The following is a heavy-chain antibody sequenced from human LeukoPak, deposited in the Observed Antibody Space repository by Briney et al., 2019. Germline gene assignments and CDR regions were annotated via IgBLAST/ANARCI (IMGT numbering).Heavy chain of an antibody. V-gene: IGHV4-31*03. J-gene: IGHJ4*02. CDR2: IYYSGST. CDR1: GGSISSGGYY. Sequence: KTSETLSLTCTVSGGSISSGGYYWSWIRQHPGKGLEWIGYIYYSGSTYYNPSLKSRVTISVDTSKNQFSLKLSSVTAADTAVYYCARTPPKEGYVGGFDYWGQGTLVTVSS. D-gene: IGHD3-16*01. CDR3: ARTPPKEGYVGGFDY.